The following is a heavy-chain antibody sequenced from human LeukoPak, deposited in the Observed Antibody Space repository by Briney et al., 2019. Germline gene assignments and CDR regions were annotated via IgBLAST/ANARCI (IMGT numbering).Heavy chain of an antibody. V-gene: IGHV1-18*01. CDR2: ISAYNGNT. CDR3: ARNRNYYYDSSGYYGLDAFDI. CDR1: GYTFTSYG. J-gene: IGHJ3*02. Sequence: ASVKVSCKASGYTFTSYGISWVRQAPGQGLEWMGWISAYNGNTNYAQKLQGRVTMTTDKSTSTAYMELSSLRSEDTAVYYCARNRNYYYDSSGYYGLDAFDIWGQGTMVTVSS. D-gene: IGHD3-22*01.